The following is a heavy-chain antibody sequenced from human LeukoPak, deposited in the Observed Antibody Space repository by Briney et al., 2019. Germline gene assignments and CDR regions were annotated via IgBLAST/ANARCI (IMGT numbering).Heavy chain of an antibody. CDR2: ILYDGTNQ. D-gene: IGHD4-17*01. Sequence: AGGSLRLSCAASGFTFSTYAMHWVRHAPGKGLEWVAVILYDGTNQYYADSVKGRFTISRDNSRNTLYLQMNSLKVEDTAVYYCARDFRDYRDYVAYFYSWGQGTLVTVSS. CDR3: ARDFRDYRDYVAYFYS. CDR1: GFTFSTYA. J-gene: IGHJ4*02. V-gene: IGHV3-30-3*01.